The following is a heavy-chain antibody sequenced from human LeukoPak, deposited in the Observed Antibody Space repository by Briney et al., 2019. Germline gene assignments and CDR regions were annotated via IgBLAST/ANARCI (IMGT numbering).Heavy chain of an antibody. V-gene: IGHV2-70*11. D-gene: IGHD3-10*01. CDR2: IDWDDDK. CDR1: RFSLSTSGMC. Sequence: SGPALVKPTQTLTLTCTFSRFSLSTSGMCVSWIRQPPWKALEWLARIDWDDDKYYSTSLKTRLTISKDTSKNQVVLTMTNMDPVDTATYYCARIHYRAYYFDYWGQGTLVTVSS. J-gene: IGHJ4*02. CDR3: ARIHYRAYYFDY.